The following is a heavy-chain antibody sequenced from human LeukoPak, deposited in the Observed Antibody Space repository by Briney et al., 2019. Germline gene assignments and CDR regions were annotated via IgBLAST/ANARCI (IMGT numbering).Heavy chain of an antibody. CDR1: GFTFSSYG. CDR2: IWYDGSNK. CDR3: ARARGEQCMARGRVDY. V-gene: IGHV3-33*01. Sequence: GGSLRPSCAASGFTFSSYGMHWVRQAPGNGLEWVAVIWYDGSNKYYADSVNGRFTISRDNSKNTLYLQMNSLRAEDTAVYYCARARGEQCMARGRVDYWGQGTLVTVSS. D-gene: IGHD2-8*01. J-gene: IGHJ4*02.